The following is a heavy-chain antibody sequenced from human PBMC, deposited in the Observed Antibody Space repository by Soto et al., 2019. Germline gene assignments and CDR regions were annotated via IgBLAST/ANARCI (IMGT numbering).Heavy chain of an antibody. CDR3: ANSYGDYVSY. D-gene: IGHD4-17*01. CDR2: IYYSGST. Sequence: SETLSLTCTVSGGSISSSTYYWGWIRQPPGEGLEWIGSIYYSGSTYYNPSLKSRVTISVDTSKNQFSLKLSSVTAADTAVYYCANSYGDYVSYWGQGTLVTVSS. CDR1: GGSISSSTYY. J-gene: IGHJ4*02. V-gene: IGHV4-39*01.